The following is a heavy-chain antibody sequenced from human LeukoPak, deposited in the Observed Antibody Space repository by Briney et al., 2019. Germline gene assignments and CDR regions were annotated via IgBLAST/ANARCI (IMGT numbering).Heavy chain of an antibody. D-gene: IGHD3-16*02. CDR1: GYTFTGYY. V-gene: IGHV1-2*02. CDR2: INPNSGGT. Sequence: ASVKVSCKASGYTFTGYYMHWVRQAPGQGLEWMGWINPNSGGTNYAQKFQGRVTMTRDTSISTAYMELSRLRSDDTAVYYCARGDHDYVWGSYRYTELDYFDYWGQGTLVTVSS. CDR3: ARGDHDYVWGSYRYTELDYFDY. J-gene: IGHJ4*02.